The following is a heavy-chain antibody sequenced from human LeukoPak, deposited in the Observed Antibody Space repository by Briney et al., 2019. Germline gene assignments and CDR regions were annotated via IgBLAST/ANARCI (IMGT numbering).Heavy chain of an antibody. CDR1: GYTFTSYA. V-gene: IGHV1-3*01. CDR2: INAGNGNT. CDR3: AKPSNVLLWFGELPPIDY. J-gene: IGHJ4*02. D-gene: IGHD3-10*01. Sequence: ASVKVSCKASGYTFTSYAMHWVRQAPGQRLEWMGWINAGNGNTKYSQKFQGRVTITRDTSASTAYMELSSLRSEDTAVYYCAKPSNVLLWFGELPPIDYWGQGTLVTVSS.